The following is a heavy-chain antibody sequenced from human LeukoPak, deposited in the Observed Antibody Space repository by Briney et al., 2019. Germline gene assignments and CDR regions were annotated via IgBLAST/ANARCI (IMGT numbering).Heavy chain of an antibody. CDR2: IGGNGVST. J-gene: IGHJ5*02. V-gene: IGHV3-23*01. CDR3: ARCTKYTTGWCNWFDP. D-gene: IGHD6-19*01. Sequence: GGSVTHSCAASGFTFSNHAMNWVRQTPGKGLEWVSSIGGNGVSTYYADSVKGRFTISRDNSKDTLYLQMNSLSAEDTAVYYCARCTKYTTGWCNWFDPWGHGTLVTVSS. CDR1: GFTFSNHA.